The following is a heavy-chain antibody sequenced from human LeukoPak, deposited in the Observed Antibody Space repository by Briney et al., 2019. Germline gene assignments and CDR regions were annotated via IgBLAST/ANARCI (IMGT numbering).Heavy chain of an antibody. CDR3: ARGLYKNGWYYFDY. V-gene: IGHV3-33*01. Sequence: PGRSLRLSCAASGFTFSSYGMHWVRQAPGKGLEWVAFLSYDGSNKFYADSVKGRFTISRDNSENTLHLQMNSLKDEDTAVYYCARGLYKNGWYYFDYWGQGTLVTVSS. CDR1: GFTFSSYG. D-gene: IGHD6-19*01. CDR2: LSYDGSNK. J-gene: IGHJ4*02.